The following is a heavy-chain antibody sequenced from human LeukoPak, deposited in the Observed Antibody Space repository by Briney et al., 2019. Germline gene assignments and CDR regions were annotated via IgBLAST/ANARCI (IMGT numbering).Heavy chain of an antibody. V-gene: IGHV3-11*01. D-gene: IGHD3-10*01. CDR2: ISSSGSTT. Sequence: GGSLRLSCAASGFTFSDYYMSWIRQAPGKGLEWVSYISSSGSTTYYADSVKGRFTISRDNSKNRLSLEMNSLRAEDTAVYYCVKVMYRYGSGNYYEFDPWGQGTLVTVSS. J-gene: IGHJ5*02. CDR3: VKVMYRYGSGNYYEFDP. CDR1: GFTFSDYY.